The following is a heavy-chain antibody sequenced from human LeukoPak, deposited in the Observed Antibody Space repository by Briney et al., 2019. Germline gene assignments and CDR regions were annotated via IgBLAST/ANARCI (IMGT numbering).Heavy chain of an antibody. Sequence: GGSLKLPVQASKLTFRGFSIPGVRKAPGRGLEWAPTIRGGGGSTYFADSVKGRFSISRDNSKNTVDLQMNSLRAEDTAIYYCAKEGFLGYCSSSDCPLDVWGQGTTVTVSS. J-gene: IGHJ6*02. CDR3: AKEGFLGYCSSSDCPLDV. V-gene: IGHV3-23*01. CDR1: KLTFRGFS. D-gene: IGHD2-2*01. CDR2: IRGGGGST.